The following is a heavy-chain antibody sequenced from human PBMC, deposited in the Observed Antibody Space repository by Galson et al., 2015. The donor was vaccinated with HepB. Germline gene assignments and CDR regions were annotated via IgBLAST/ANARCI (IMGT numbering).Heavy chain of an antibody. V-gene: IGHV4-59*08. CDR2: IYSSGST. CDR3: ARQGYSGYEPFGY. Sequence: SETLSLTCTVSGGSISTYYWSWIRQPPGKGLEWIGYIYSSGSTKYNPSLKSRVTISRDMSKNQFSLKLNSVTATDTAVYYCARQGYSGYEPFGYWGQGTLVTVSS. J-gene: IGHJ4*02. CDR1: GGSISTYY. D-gene: IGHD5-12*01.